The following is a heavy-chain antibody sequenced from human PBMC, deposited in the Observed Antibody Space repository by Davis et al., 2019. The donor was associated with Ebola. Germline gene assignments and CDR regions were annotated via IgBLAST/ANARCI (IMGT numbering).Heavy chain of an antibody. J-gene: IGHJ4*02. CDR1: GFTFSSYA. D-gene: IGHD1-26*01. V-gene: IGHV3-64*04. Sequence: GESLKISCSASGFTFSSYAMHWVRQAPGKGLEYVSAISSNGGSTYYADSVKGRFTISRDNSKNTLYLQMNSLRAEDTAVYYCARLGGYVGATTDDYEGQGTLVTVSS. CDR3: ARLGGYVGATTDDY. CDR2: ISSNGGST.